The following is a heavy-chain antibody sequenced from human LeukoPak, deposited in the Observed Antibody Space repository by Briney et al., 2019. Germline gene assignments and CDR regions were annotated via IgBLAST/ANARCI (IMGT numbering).Heavy chain of an antibody. CDR1: GYTLTELS. J-gene: IGHJ5*02. V-gene: IGHV1-24*01. CDR2: FDPEDGET. CDR3: ARDRELGYCSGGSCYPRPPYNWFDP. Sequence: ASVKVSCKVSGYTLTELSMHWVRQAPGKGLEWMGGFDPEDGETIYAQKFQGRVTMTRDTSTSTVYMELSSLRSEDTAVYYCARDRELGYCSGGSCYPRPPYNWFDPWGQGTLVTVSS. D-gene: IGHD2-15*01.